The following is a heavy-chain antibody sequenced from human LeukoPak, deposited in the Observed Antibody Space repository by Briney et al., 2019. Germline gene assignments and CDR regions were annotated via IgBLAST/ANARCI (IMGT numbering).Heavy chain of an antibody. D-gene: IGHD2-8*01. CDR2: IYYSGST. J-gene: IGHJ5*02. Sequence: SETLSLTCTVSGGSISSYYWSWIRQPPGKGLEWIGYIYYSGSTNYNPSLKSRVTISVDTSKNQFSLKLSSVTAADTAVYYCASLNGRPYNWFDPWGQGTLVTVSS. CDR1: GGSISSYY. V-gene: IGHV4-59*01. CDR3: ASLNGRPYNWFDP.